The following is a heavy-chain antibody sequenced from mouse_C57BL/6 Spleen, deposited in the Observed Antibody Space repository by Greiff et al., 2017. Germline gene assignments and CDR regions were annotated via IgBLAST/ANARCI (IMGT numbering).Heavy chain of an antibody. CDR3: ARSKLGPLAY. Sequence: VQLQQSGAELVKPGASVKLSCKASGYTFTSYWMQWVKQRPGQGLEWIGEIDPSDSYTNYNQKFKGKATLTVDTSSSTAYMQLSSLTSEDSAVYYCARSKLGPLAYWGQGTLVTVSA. V-gene: IGHV1-50*01. D-gene: IGHD4-1*01. CDR1: GYTFTSYW. CDR2: IDPSDSYT. J-gene: IGHJ3*01.